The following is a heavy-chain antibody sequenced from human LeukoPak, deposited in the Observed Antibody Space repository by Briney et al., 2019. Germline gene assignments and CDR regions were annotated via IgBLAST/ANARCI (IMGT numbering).Heavy chain of an antibody. CDR3: ACSGYDSLSSGDSSGKGDNYFDY. CDR2: IIPIFGTA. D-gene: IGHD5-12*01. J-gene: IGHJ4*02. V-gene: IGHV1-69*13. Sequence: GASVKVSCKASGGTFSSYATSWVRQAPGQGLEWMGGIIPIFGTANYAQKFQGRVTITADESTSTAYMELSSLRSEDTAVYYCACSGYDSLSSGDSSGKGDNYFDYWGQGTLVTVSS. CDR1: GGTFSSYA.